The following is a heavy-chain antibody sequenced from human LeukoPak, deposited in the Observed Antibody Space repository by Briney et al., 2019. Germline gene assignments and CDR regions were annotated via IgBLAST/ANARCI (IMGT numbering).Heavy chain of an antibody. CDR3: ARDSSNGYYTFDN. V-gene: IGHV1-2*02. CDR1: VYIFTGYH. Sequence: ASVKVSCKASVYIFTGYHIHWVRQAPGQGVEWMGWIYPNSGGTNYAQKFQGRVTMARDTSITTVYMELSRLTSDDTAVYYCARDSSNGYYTFDNRGQGTLVTVSS. CDR2: IYPNSGGT. D-gene: IGHD3-22*01. J-gene: IGHJ4*02.